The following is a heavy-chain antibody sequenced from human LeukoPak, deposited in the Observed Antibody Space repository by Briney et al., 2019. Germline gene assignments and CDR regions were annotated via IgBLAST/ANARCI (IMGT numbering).Heavy chain of an antibody. V-gene: IGHV4-61*02. D-gene: IGHD6-19*01. Sequence: SQTLSLTCTVSCGSISPDLYYWTWIRQPAGQGLEWIGRIYSNGWTDYNPPLKSRVSISIDTSKNHFSLKMSLATAADTALYYCARGSGWNSFDPWGQGTLVTVSS. CDR1: CGSISPDLYY. J-gene: IGHJ5*02. CDR2: IYSNGWT. CDR3: ARGSGWNSFDP.